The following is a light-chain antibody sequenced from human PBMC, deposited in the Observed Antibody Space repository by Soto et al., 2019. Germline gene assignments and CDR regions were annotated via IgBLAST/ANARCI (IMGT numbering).Light chain of an antibody. CDR1: SSDVGDYNY. V-gene: IGLV2-14*01. CDR2: EVR. Sequence: QSALTQPASVSGSPGQAITISCTGTSSDVGDYNYVSWYQHHPGKAPKLMIYEVRNRPSGFSDRFTGSKSGITASLTISGLQAEDEADYYCSSYTSSDTSYVFGTGTKLTVL. J-gene: IGLJ1*01. CDR3: SSYTSSDTSYV.